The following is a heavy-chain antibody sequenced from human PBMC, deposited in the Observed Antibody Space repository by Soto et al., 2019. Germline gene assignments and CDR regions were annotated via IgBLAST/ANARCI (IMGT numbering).Heavy chain of an antibody. J-gene: IGHJ6*02. CDR3: AKRDGTSNSPYYYGMDV. D-gene: IGHD4-4*01. Sequence: GGSLRLSCAASGFTFSSYAMSWVRQAPGKGLEWVSAISGSGGSTYYADSVKGRFTISRDNSKNTLYLQMNSLRAEDTAVYYCAKRDGTSNSPYYYGMDVWGQGTTVTVSS. CDR2: ISGSGGST. CDR1: GFTFSSYA. V-gene: IGHV3-23*01.